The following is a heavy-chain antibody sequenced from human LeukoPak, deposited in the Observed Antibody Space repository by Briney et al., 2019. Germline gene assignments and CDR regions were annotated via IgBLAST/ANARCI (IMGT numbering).Heavy chain of an antibody. D-gene: IGHD3-16*02. J-gene: IGHJ3*02. CDR3: ARFMITFGGVIVIDAFDI. V-gene: IGHV4-30-4*01. CDR2: IYYSGST. CDR1: GGSISSGGYY. Sequence: PSETLSLTCTVSGGSISSGGYYWSWIRQPPGKGLEWIGYIYYSGSTYYNPSLKSRVTISVDTSKNQFSLKLSSVTAADTAVYYCARFMITFGGVIVIDAFDIWGQGTMVTVSS.